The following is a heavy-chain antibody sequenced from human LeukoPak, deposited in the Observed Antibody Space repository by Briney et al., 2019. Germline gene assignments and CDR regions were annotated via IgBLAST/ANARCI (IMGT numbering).Heavy chain of an antibody. CDR2: INPNSGGT. V-gene: IGHV1-2*06. Sequence: GASVKISCKASGYTFTGYYMHWVRQAPGQGLEWMGRINPNSGGTNYAQKFQGRVTMTRDTSIGTAYMELSRLRSDDTAVYYCAREWELRFAFDIWGQGTMVTVSS. D-gene: IGHD1-26*01. J-gene: IGHJ3*02. CDR1: GYTFTGYY. CDR3: AREWELRFAFDI.